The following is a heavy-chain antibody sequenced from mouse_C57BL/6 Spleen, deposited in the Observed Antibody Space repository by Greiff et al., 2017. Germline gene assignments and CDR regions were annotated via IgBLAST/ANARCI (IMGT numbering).Heavy chain of an antibody. Sequence: EVQLQQSGPELVKPGASVKISCKASGYSFTGYYMNWVKQSPEKSLEWIGEINPSTGGTTYNQKFKAKATLTVDKSSSTAYMQLKSLTSEDSAVYYCATDGYWGQGTLVTVSA. J-gene: IGHJ3*02. CDR3: ATDGY. V-gene: IGHV1-42*01. CDR2: INPSTGGT. CDR1: GYSFTGYY.